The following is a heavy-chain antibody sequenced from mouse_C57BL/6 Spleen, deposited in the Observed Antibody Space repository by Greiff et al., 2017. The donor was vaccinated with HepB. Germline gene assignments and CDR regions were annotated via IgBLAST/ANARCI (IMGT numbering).Heavy chain of an antibody. D-gene: IGHD2-5*01. CDR2: INPNNGGT. V-gene: IGHV1-18*01. CDR3: ARASYYSNQVFAY. CDR1: GYTFTDYN. J-gene: IGHJ3*01. Sequence: EVQLQQSGPELVKPGASVKIPCKASGYTFTDYNMDWVKQSHGKSLEWIGDINPNNGGTIYNQKFKGKATLTVDKSSSTAYMELRSLTSEDTAVYCCARASYYSNQVFAYWGQGTLVTVSA.